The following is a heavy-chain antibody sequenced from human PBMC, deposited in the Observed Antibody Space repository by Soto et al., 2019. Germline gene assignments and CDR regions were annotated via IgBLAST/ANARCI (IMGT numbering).Heavy chain of an antibody. CDR3: ARVDYGGNLVRGWFDP. D-gene: IGHD3-10*01. CDR1: GGSISSYY. J-gene: IGHJ5*02. CDR2: IYYSGST. Sequence: KPSETLSLTCTVSGGSISSYYWSWIRQPPGKGLEWIGYIYYSGSTNYNPSLKSRVTISVDTSKNQFSLKLSSVTAADTAVYYCARVDYGGNLVRGWFDPWGQGTLVTVSS. V-gene: IGHV4-59*01.